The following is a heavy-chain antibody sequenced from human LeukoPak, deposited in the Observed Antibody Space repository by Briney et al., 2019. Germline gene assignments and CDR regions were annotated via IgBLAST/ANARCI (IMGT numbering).Heavy chain of an antibody. Sequence: ASVKVSCKVFGYSFTSYDINWVRRATGQGLEWMGWMNPNSGNTGYAQKFQGRVTMTRNTSISTAYMELNSLKSEDTAVYYCARFGDPYWYFDLWGRGTLVTVSS. CDR2: MNPNSGNT. V-gene: IGHV1-8*01. J-gene: IGHJ2*01. CDR3: ARFGDPYWYFDL. D-gene: IGHD3-10*01. CDR1: GYSFTSYD.